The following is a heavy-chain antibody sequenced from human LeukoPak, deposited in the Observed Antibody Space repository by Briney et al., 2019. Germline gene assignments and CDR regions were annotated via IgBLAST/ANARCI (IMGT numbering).Heavy chain of an antibody. V-gene: IGHV4-34*01. Sequence: SETLSLTCAVYGGSFSGYYWSWIRQPPGKGLEWIGEINHSGSTNYNPSLKSRVTISVDTSKNQFSLKLSSVTAADTAVYYCARGYFRSTSCPFNGFDPWGQGTWSPSPQ. CDR2: INHSGST. D-gene: IGHD2-2*01. CDR1: GGSFSGYY. CDR3: ARGYFRSTSCPFNGFDP. J-gene: IGHJ5*02.